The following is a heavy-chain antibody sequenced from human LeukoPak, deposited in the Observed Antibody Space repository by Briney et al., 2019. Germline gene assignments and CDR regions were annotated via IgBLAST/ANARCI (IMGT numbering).Heavy chain of an antibody. CDR3: AKRDDSGGNLVDL. D-gene: IGHD3-22*01. J-gene: IGHJ4*02. V-gene: IGHV4-39*02. CDR2: IYYSGST. CDR1: GGSIRSGSHY. Sequence: SETLSLTCTVSGGSIRSGSHYWAWIRQPPGKGLEWIGSIYYSGSTYYNPSLENRVTISIDTSKNRFSLKLSSLSAADTSVYYCAKRDDSGGNLVDLWGQGTLVTVSS.